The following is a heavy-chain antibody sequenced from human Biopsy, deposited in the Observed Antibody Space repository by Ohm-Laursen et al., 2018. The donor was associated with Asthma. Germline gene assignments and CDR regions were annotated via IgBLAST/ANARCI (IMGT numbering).Heavy chain of an antibody. D-gene: IGHD2-15*01. V-gene: IGHV3-23*01. CDR2: ISGSGGST. CDR3: AKAREDIVVVVAVSDS. CDR1: GFTFGNFW. Sequence: LTLTCAASGFTFGNFWMSWGRQTPGKGLEWVSTISGSGGSTYYADSVKGRFTISRDNSKNTLHLQMNSLRAEDTAVYYCAKAREDIVVVVAVSDSWGQGTLVTVSS. J-gene: IGHJ4*02.